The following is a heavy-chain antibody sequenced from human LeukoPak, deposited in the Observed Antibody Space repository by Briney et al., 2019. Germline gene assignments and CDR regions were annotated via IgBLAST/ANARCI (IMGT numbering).Heavy chain of an antibody. CDR2: IYSGGST. J-gene: IGHJ4*02. V-gene: IGHV3-66*01. CDR3: ARDLRGGGVIAY. CDR1: GFTFSSYW. D-gene: IGHD3-16*02. Sequence: GGSLRLSCIGSGFTFSSYWMSWVRQAPGKGLEWVSVIYSGGSTYYADSVKGRFTISRDNSKNTLYLQMNSLRAEDTAVYYCARDLRGGGVIAYWGQGTLVTVSS.